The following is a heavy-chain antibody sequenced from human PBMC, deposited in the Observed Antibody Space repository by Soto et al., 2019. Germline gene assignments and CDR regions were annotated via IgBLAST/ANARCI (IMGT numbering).Heavy chain of an antibody. CDR1: GGSINNGVYF. Sequence: QVQLQESGPGLVQPSQTLSLTCSVSGGSINNGVYFWSWIRQHPGKGLEWIGYVHASGNTYYNPSLKGRVAMSKDTSKNQFYLNLKSVTAADTAVFYCVRGFVEAAMAFDYWGPGTLITVSS. CDR2: VHASGNT. J-gene: IGHJ4*02. D-gene: IGHD5-18*01. V-gene: IGHV4-31*03. CDR3: VRGFVEAAMAFDY.